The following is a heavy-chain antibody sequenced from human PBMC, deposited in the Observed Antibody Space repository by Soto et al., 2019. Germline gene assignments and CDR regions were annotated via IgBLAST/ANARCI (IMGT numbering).Heavy chain of an antibody. J-gene: IGHJ4*02. CDR2: LSSSGGGT. D-gene: IGHD3-22*01. Sequence: GGSLRLSCAASGFTFSNHAMSWVRQAPGKGLEWVSCLSSSGGGTYYADSVKGRFTISRDNSKNTLYLQMNSLRAEDAAFYYCVRLRSGYFTGFDFWGKGTLVTV. V-gene: IGHV3-23*01. CDR3: VRLRSGYFTGFDF. CDR1: GFTFSNHA.